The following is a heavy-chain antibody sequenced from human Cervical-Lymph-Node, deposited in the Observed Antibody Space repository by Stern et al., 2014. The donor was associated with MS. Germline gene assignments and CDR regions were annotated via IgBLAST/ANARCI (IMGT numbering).Heavy chain of an antibody. D-gene: IGHD2-15*01. Sequence: VQLMQSGGGLVQPGGSLRLSCAASGFTFSSYWMSWVRQAPGKGLEWVANIKQDGSEKYYVDSVKGRFTISSDNAKNSLYLQMNSLRAEDPAVYYCARGRRVVAAPFDXWGQGTLVTVSS. CDR2: IKQDGSEK. J-gene: IGHJ4*02. CDR1: GFTFSSYW. CDR3: ARGRRVVAAPFDX. V-gene: IGHV3-7*03.